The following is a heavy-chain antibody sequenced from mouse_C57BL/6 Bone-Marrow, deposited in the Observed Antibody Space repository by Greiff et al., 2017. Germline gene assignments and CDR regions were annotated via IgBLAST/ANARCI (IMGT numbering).Heavy chain of an antibody. V-gene: IGHV2-5*01. D-gene: IGHD2-4*01. CDR1: GFSLTSYG. CDR2: IWRGGST. CDR3: AKRIYDYPRAMDY. J-gene: IGHJ4*01. Sequence: QVQLKQSGPGLVQPSQSLSITCTVSGFSLTSYGVHWVRQSPGKGLEWLGVIWRGGSTDYNAAFMSRLSITKDNSKSQVFFKMNSLQADDTAIYCCAKRIYDYPRAMDYWGQGTSVTVSS.